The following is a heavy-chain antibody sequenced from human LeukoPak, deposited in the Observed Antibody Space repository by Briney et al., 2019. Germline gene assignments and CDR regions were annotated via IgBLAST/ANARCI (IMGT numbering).Heavy chain of an antibody. Sequence: SETLSLTCTVSGGSISSYYWSWIRQPPGKGLEWIGHIYYSGSTNYNPSLKSRVTISVDTSKNQFSLKLSSVTAADTAVYYCASESGKGTFDYWGQGTLVTVSS. D-gene: IGHD1-14*01. J-gene: IGHJ4*02. CDR2: IYYSGST. CDR1: GGSISSYY. V-gene: IGHV4-59*01. CDR3: ASESGKGTFDY.